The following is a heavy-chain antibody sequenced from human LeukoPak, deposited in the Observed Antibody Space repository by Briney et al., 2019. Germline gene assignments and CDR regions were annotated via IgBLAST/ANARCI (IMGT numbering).Heavy chain of an antibody. V-gene: IGHV4-34*01. CDR1: GGSFSGYY. Sequence: SETLSLTCAVYGGSFSGYYWSWIRQPPGKGLEWIGEINHSGCTNYNPSLKSRVTISVDTSKNQFSLKLSSVTAADTAVYYCARDATGTFALDAFDIWGQGTMVTVSS. D-gene: IGHD1-1*01. J-gene: IGHJ3*02. CDR2: INHSGCT. CDR3: ARDATGTFALDAFDI.